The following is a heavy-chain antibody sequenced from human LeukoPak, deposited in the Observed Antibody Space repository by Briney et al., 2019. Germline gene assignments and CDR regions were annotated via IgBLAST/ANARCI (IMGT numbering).Heavy chain of an antibody. J-gene: IGHJ1*01. CDR2: IIPIFGTA. Sequence: SVKVSCTASGGTFSSYAISWVRQAPGQGLEWMGGIIPIFGTANYAQKFQGRVTITADESTSTAYMELSSLRSEDTAVYYCARAYCGGDCYLYFQHWGQGTLVTVSS. CDR1: GGTFSSYA. CDR3: ARAYCGGDCYLYFQH. V-gene: IGHV1-69*01. D-gene: IGHD2-21*02.